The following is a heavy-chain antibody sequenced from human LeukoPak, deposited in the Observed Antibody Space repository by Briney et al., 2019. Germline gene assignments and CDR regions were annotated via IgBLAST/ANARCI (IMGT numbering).Heavy chain of an antibody. CDR1: GFTFSSYG. J-gene: IGHJ5*02. CDR3: AREYSAGWFDP. Sequence: GGSLRLSCAASGFTFSSYGMHWVRQAPGKGLEWVAVIWYDGSNKFYADSVKGRFTISRDNSKNTLFLQMNSLRAEDTAVYYCAREYSAGWFDPWGQGTLVTVSS. V-gene: IGHV3-33*01. CDR2: IWYDGSNK. D-gene: IGHD6-13*01.